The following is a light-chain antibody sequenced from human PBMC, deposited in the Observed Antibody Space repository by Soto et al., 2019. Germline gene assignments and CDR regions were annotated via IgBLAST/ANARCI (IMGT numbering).Light chain of an antibody. CDR3: QQYNNWPPWT. CDR1: QSVSSN. J-gene: IGKJ1*01. CDR2: GAS. V-gene: IGKV3-15*01. Sequence: EIVMTQSPATLSVSLGERATLSCRASQSVSSNLAWYQQKPGQAPRLLIYGASTRATGIPARFSDSGSGTELTLTISSLQSEDFAVYYCQQYNNWPPWTFGQGTNVEIK.